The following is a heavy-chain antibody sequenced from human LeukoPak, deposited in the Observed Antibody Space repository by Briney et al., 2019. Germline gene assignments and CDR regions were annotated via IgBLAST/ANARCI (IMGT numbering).Heavy chain of an antibody. CDR1: GFTFSSFW. CDR3: ASGVIPPPY. CDR2: ISSSGSII. V-gene: IGHV3-48*04. D-gene: IGHD3-3*01. J-gene: IGHJ4*02. Sequence: GGSLRLSCAASGFTFSSFWMSWVRQAPGKGLEWVSYISSSGSIIFYADSVKGRFTISRDNAKKSLYLQMNSLRAEDTAIYCCASGVIPPPYWGQGTLVTVSS.